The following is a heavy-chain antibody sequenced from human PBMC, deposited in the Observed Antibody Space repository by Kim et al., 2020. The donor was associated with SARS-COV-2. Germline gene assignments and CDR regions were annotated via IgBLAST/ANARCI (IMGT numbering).Heavy chain of an antibody. V-gene: IGHV1-2*02. CDR2: NSGGT. Sequence: NSGGTNYEQKFQGRVTMTRDTSISTAYMELSRLRSDDTAVYYCARDYMDVWGKGTTVTVSS. CDR3: ARDYMDV. J-gene: IGHJ6*03.